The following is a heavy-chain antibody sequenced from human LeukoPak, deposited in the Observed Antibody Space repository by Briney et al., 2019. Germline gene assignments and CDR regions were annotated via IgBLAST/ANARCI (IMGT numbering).Heavy chain of an antibody. CDR3: ARSNYGSGKRGWFDP. D-gene: IGHD3-10*01. CDR1: GGSIGSSYW. V-gene: IGHV4-4*02. CDR2: IYYSGST. Sequence: SETLSLTCAVSGGSIGSSYWWTWVRQPPGKGLEWIGAIYYSGSTNYNPSLMSRVTISVDTSKNQFSLKLSSVTAADTAVYYCARSNYGSGKRGWFDPWGQGTLVTVSS. J-gene: IGHJ5*02.